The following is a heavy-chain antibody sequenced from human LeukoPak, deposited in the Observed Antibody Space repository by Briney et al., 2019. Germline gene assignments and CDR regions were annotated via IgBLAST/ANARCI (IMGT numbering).Heavy chain of an antibody. CDR1: GFTIGSYW. CDR2: IRQDGSEK. D-gene: IGHD2/OR15-2a*01. V-gene: IGHV3-7*01. J-gene: IGHJ3*01. Sequence: GGSLRLSCAGSGFTIGSYWMSWVRQAPGKGLEWVANIRQDGSEKYYVDSVKGRLTISRDNAKNSLYLQMNSLRAEDTGIYYCASAGYYGDDAFDLWGQGTMVTVSS. CDR3: ASAGYYGDDAFDL.